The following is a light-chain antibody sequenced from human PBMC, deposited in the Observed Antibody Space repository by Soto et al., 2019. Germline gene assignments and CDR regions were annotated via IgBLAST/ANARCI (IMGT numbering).Light chain of an antibody. CDR1: QTISTMN. V-gene: IGKV3-20*01. CDR3: HQYGSLPLT. J-gene: IGKJ4*01. Sequence: EIVLTQCPGTVSLSPGERATLSCRASQTISTMNLAWYQQKPGQAPRLLIYGTSNRAAGIPDRFRGSGSGTDFTLTISRLEPEDFVVYYCHQYGSLPLTFGGGAKVEIK. CDR2: GTS.